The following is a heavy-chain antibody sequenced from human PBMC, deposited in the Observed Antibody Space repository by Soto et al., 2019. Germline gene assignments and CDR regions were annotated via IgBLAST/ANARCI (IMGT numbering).Heavy chain of an antibody. V-gene: IGHV5-51*01. CDR3: ARTMRDYYYYYGMDV. CDR2: IYPGDSDT. Sequence: CKGSGYSFTSYWIGWGLQMPGKGLEWMGIIYPGDSDTRYSPSFQGQVTISADKSISTAYLQWSSLKASDTAMYYCARTMRDYYYYYGMDVWGQGTTVTVSS. D-gene: IGHD2-2*01. CDR1: GYSFTSYW. J-gene: IGHJ6*02.